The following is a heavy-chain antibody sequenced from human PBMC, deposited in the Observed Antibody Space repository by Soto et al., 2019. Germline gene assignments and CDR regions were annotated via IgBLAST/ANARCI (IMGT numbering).Heavy chain of an antibody. V-gene: IGHV3-23*01. Sequence: EVQLLESGGGLVQPGGSLRLSCAASGFTFTYAMSWVRQAPGKGLEWVSTISASGGSTFYAASVKGRFTISRDNSKNTLYLQMTSLRAEDTAVYYCAKDSGYSFDYWGPGTLVTVSS. J-gene: IGHJ4*02. CDR1: GFTFTYA. CDR3: AKDSGYSFDY. D-gene: IGHD5-18*01. CDR2: ISASGGST.